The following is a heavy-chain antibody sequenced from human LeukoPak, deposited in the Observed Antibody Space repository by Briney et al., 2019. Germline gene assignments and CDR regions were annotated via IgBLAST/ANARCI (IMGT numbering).Heavy chain of an antibody. CDR3: ARDIGREVVATTGGDY. CDR2: IDPNSGDT. D-gene: IGHD2-15*01. CDR1: GYTFTDYY. J-gene: IGHJ4*02. Sequence: ASVKVSCKASGYTFTDYYMHWVRQAPGQGLEWMGWIDPNSGDTNYAQKFQGRVTMTRDMSTSTVYMELSSLRSEDTAVYYCARDIGREVVATTGGDYWGQGTLVTVSS. V-gene: IGHV1-2*02.